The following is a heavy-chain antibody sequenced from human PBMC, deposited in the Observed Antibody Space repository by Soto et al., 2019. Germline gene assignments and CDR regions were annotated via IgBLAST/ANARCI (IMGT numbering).Heavy chain of an antibody. J-gene: IGHJ5*02. CDR3: ARGKGPREGWFDP. CDR1: GGSISSYY. CDR2: IYYSGST. Sequence: PSETLSLTCTVSGGSISSYYWSWIRQPPGKGLEWIGYIYYSGSTNYNPSLKSRVTISVDTSKNQFSLKLSSVTAADTAVYYCARGKGPREGWFDPWGQGTLVTVSS. V-gene: IGHV4-59*01.